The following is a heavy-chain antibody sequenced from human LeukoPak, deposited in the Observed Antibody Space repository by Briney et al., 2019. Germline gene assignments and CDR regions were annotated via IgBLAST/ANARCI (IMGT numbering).Heavy chain of an antibody. CDR3: AKDEGKGFDP. Sequence: SVKVSCKASGGTFSSYPISWVRQAPGQGLEWMGRIIPIFGTAKYAQKFQDRVTITTDESTSTAYMELSSLTSEDTAVYYCAKDEGKGFDPWGQGTLVTVSS. J-gene: IGHJ5*02. CDR1: GGTFSSYP. CDR2: IIPIFGTA. V-gene: IGHV1-69*05.